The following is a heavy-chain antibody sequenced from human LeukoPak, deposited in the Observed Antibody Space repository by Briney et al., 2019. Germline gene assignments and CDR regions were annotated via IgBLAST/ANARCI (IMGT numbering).Heavy chain of an antibody. V-gene: IGHV3-7*03. CDR2: IKPDGSAK. D-gene: IGHD6-19*01. CDR1: GFPFTTYW. J-gene: IGHJ4*02. CDR3: ARSVAGLDY. Sequence: GGSLRLSCAASGFPFTTYWMGWVRQAPGKGLEWVANIKPDGSAKYYVDSVKGRFTISRDNAKNSLYLQMNSLRAEDTAVYYCARSVAGLDYWGQGTLVTVSS.